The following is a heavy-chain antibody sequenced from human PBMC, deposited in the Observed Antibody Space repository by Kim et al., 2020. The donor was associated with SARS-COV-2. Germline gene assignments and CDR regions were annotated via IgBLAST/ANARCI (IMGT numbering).Heavy chain of an antibody. D-gene: IGHD6-13*01. J-gene: IGHJ4*02. V-gene: IGHV4-39*01. CDR1: GGSISSSSYY. CDR3: ARHVEGISSWYRGFDY. Sequence: SETLSLTCTVSGGSISSSSYYWGWIRQPPGKGLEWIGSIYYSGSTYYNPSLKSRVTISVDTSKNQFSLKLSSVTAADTAVYYCARHVEGISSWYRGFDYWGQGTLVTVSS. CDR2: IYYSGST.